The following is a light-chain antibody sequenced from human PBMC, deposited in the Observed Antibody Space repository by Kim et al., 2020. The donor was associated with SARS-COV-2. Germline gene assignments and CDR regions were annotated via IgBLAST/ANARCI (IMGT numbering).Light chain of an antibody. V-gene: IGLV2-11*01. CDR3: CSFQVN. J-gene: IGLJ2*01. Sequence: SSLPPPLSFSFSPLHPFTISCTGSSSDIGAYNYVTWYQLHPGKAPKLLIYDVNKRPSGVPDRFSGSKSGNTASLTVSGLQTEDEADYYCCSFQVNFGGGTQLTVL. CDR1: SSDIGAYNY. CDR2: DVN.